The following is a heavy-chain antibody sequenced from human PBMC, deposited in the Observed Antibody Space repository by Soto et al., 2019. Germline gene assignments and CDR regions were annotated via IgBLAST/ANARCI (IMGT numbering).Heavy chain of an antibody. Sequence: PSETLSLTCTVSGGSISTDYWSWIRQPPGGTLEWIGYIYASGATTYNPSLESRVTMSVDMPNNEFSLELTSLTAADTAVYYCARSHSFDGSIYHYYFDFWGQGTLVTVSS. CDR1: GGSISTDY. CDR3: ARSHSFDGSIYHYYFDF. V-gene: IGHV4-59*01. D-gene: IGHD3-10*01. J-gene: IGHJ4*02. CDR2: IYASGAT.